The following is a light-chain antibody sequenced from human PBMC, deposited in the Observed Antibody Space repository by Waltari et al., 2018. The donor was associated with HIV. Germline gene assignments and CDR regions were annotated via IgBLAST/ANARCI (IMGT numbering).Light chain of an antibody. CDR1: QSIAKN. V-gene: IGKV3-15*01. Sequence: EIVMTQSPATRSVSPGERVTLSCRASQSIAKNLAWYQQKPGQAPRLLMYGVSTRATGIPARFSGSGSWTEFTLTISSLQSEDLAVYYCQQYDNWPPWTFGQGTKVE. CDR2: GVS. J-gene: IGKJ1*01. CDR3: QQYDNWPPWT.